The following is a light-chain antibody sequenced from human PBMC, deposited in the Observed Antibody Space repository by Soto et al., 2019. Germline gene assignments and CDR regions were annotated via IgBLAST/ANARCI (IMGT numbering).Light chain of an antibody. CDR3: QRYNNWPYT. CDR1: QTINSN. V-gene: IGKV3-15*01. J-gene: IGKJ2*01. CDR2: GAS. Sequence: EIVMTQSPATLSVSPGERATLSCRASQTINSNLAWYQQKPGQAPRLLIYGASTRATGIPARFSGSGSGTEFTLTISSLQSEDFAVYYCQRYNNWPYTFGQGTKLQIK.